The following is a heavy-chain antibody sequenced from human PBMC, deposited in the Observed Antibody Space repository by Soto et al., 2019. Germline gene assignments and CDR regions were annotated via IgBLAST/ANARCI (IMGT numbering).Heavy chain of an antibody. V-gene: IGHV3-23*01. Sequence: HPGGSLRLSCAASGFTFSSYAMSWVRQAPGKGLEWVSGISGSADRIYYADSAKGRFTISRDSSKNTLFLQMNSLRAEDTALYYCAKALHYDSSGEEAFDIWGQGTMVTVSS. CDR1: GFTFSSYA. CDR3: AKALHYDSSGEEAFDI. J-gene: IGHJ3*02. D-gene: IGHD3-22*01. CDR2: ISGSADRI.